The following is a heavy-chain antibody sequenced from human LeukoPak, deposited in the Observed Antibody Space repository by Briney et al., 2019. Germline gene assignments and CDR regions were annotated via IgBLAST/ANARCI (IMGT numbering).Heavy chain of an antibody. CDR1: GFTFSSYS. V-gene: IGHV3-21*01. Sequence: GGSLRPSCAASGFTFSSYSMNWVRQAPGKGLEWVSSISSSSSYIYYADSVEGRFTISRDNAKNSLYLQMNSLRAEDTAVYYCARDSLARWGASFDYWGQGTLVTVSS. D-gene: IGHD3-16*01. J-gene: IGHJ4*02. CDR3: ARDSLARWGASFDY. CDR2: ISSSSSYI.